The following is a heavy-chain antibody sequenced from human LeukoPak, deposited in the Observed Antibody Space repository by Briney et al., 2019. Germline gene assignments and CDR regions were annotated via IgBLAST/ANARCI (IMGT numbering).Heavy chain of an antibody. D-gene: IGHD1-26*01. Sequence: AGGSLRLSCAASGFTFNSYAMSWVRQAPGQGLEWVSAISGSGGSTYYADSVKGRFTISRDNSKNTLYLQMNSLRAEDTAVYYCAMGANYYYYMDVWGKGTTVTVSS. J-gene: IGHJ6*03. CDR2: ISGSGGST. CDR1: GFTFNSYA. V-gene: IGHV3-23*01. CDR3: AMGANYYYYMDV.